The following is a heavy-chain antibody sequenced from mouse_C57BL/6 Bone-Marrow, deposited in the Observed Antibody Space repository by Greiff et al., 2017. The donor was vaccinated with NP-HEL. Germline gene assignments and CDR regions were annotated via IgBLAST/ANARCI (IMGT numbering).Heavy chain of an antibody. V-gene: IGHV3-5*01. CDR3: ARVAYDYGHWYFDV. CDR1: GISITTGNYR. D-gene: IGHD2-4*01. CDR2: IYYSGTI. Sequence: EVQLQESGPGLVKPSQTVFLTCTVTGISITTGNYRWSWIRQFPGNKLEWIGYIYYSGTITYNPSLTSRTTITRDTPKNQFFLEMNSLTAEDTATYYCARVAYDYGHWYFDVWGTGTTVTVSS. J-gene: IGHJ1*03.